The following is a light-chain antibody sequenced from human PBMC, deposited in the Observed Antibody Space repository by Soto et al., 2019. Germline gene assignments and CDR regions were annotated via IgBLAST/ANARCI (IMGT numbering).Light chain of an antibody. V-gene: IGKV3-11*01. CDR1: QTVGSY. CDR3: QQRRDWAPS. CDR2: DTS. Sequence: EIVLTQSPATLSLSPGERATLSCRASQTVGSYLAWFRQTPGQAPRLLIYDTSIRATGIPARLSGSRSGTDLTLTILSLEAADLAVCASQQRRDWAPSFGRGNKVETK. J-gene: IGKJ1*01.